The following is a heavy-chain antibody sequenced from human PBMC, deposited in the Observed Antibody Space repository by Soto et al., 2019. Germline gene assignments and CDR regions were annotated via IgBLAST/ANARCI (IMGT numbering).Heavy chain of an antibody. CDR3: ARRYGLSAFDI. D-gene: IGHD3-10*01. CDR1: GGSISSYY. Sequence: PSETLSLTCTVSGGSISSYYLSWIRQPPGKGLEWIGYIYYSGSTNYNPSLKSRVTISVDTSKNQFSLKLSSVTAADTAVYYCARRYGLSAFDIWGQGTMVTVSS. V-gene: IGHV4-59*08. CDR2: IYYSGST. J-gene: IGHJ3*02.